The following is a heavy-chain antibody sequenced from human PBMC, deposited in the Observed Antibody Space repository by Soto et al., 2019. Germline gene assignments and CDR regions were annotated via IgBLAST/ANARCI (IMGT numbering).Heavy chain of an antibody. J-gene: IGHJ4*02. CDR3: ARDPNPYRSRALDY. CDR1: GFTFSDYY. Sequence: GGSLRLSCAASGFTFSDYYMSWIRQAPGKRLEWVSYISSSGSTIYYADSVKGRFTISRDNAKNSLYLQMNSLRAEDTAVYYCARDPNPYRSRALDYWGQGTLVTVSS. CDR2: ISSSGSTI. V-gene: IGHV3-11*01.